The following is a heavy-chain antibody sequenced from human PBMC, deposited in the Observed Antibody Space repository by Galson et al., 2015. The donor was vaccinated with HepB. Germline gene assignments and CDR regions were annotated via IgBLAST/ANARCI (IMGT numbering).Heavy chain of an antibody. CDR1: GGSFSGYY. CDR3: ARVCYDFWSGDCPLGDAFDI. Sequence: ETLSLTCAVYGGSFSGYYWSWIRQPPGKGLEWIGEINHSGSTNYNPSLKSRVTISVDTSKNQFSLKLSSVTAADTAVYYCARVCYDFWSGDCPLGDAFDIWGQGTMVTVSS. J-gene: IGHJ3*02. CDR2: INHSGST. V-gene: IGHV4-34*01. D-gene: IGHD3-3*01.